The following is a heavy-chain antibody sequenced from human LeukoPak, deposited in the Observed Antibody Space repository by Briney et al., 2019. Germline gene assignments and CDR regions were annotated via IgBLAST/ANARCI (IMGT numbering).Heavy chain of an antibody. J-gene: IGHJ4*02. D-gene: IGHD6-19*01. CDR1: GFTFSSYS. CDR2: ISSSSSYI. Sequence: NPGGSLRLSCAASGFTFSSYSMNWVRQAPGKGLEWVSSISSSSSYIYCADSVKGRFTISRDNSKNMIYLEMSSLKAEDTAVYYCAKERNLEIAVAGTIFDYWGQGTLVTVSS. CDR3: AKERNLEIAVAGTIFDY. V-gene: IGHV3-21*01.